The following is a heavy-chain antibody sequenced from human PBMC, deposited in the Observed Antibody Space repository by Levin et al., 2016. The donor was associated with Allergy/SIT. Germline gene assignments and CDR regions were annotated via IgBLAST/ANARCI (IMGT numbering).Heavy chain of an antibody. J-gene: IGHJ6*02. Sequence: VRQAPGKGLEWVAVISYDGSNKYYADSVKGRFTISRDNSKNTLYLQMNSLRAEDTAVYYCARARRVGELLSSYYYYYGMDVWGQGTTVTVSS. D-gene: IGHD3-10*01. CDR3: ARARRVGELLSSYYYYYGMDV. CDR2: ISYDGSNK. V-gene: IGHV3-30*04.